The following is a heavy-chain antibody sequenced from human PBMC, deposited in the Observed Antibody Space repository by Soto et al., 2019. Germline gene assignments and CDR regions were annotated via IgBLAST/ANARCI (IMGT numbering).Heavy chain of an antibody. Sequence: PGESLKISCKGSGYSFTSYWIGWVRQMPGKGLEWMGIIYPGDSDTRYSPSFLGQVTISADKSISTAYLQWSSLKASDTAMYYCALVDSIAAAGANGMDVWGQGTTVTVSS. CDR3: ALVDSIAAAGANGMDV. CDR2: IYPGDSDT. CDR1: GYSFTSYW. D-gene: IGHD6-13*01. V-gene: IGHV5-51*01. J-gene: IGHJ6*02.